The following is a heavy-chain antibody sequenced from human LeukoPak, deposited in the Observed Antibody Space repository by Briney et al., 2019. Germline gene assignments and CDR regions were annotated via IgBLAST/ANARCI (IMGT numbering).Heavy chain of an antibody. Sequence: RGASLKISCKGSGYSFTSYWIGWVRQMPGKGLEWMGIIYPGDSGTRYSPSFQGQVTISADKSISTAYLQWSSLKASDTAMYYCARGGDIVVVVAANYFDYWGQGTLVTVSS. D-gene: IGHD2-15*01. CDR2: IYPGDSGT. CDR1: GYSFTSYW. CDR3: ARGGDIVVVVAANYFDY. J-gene: IGHJ4*02. V-gene: IGHV5-51*01.